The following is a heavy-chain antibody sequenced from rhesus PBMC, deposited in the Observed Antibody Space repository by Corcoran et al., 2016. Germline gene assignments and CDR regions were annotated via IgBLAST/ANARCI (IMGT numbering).Heavy chain of an antibody. CDR1: GFTFDDYA. V-gene: IGHV3-134*01. J-gene: IGHJ4*01. Sequence: EVQLVESGGALAQPGGSLRLSCAASGFTFDDYAMSWVRQAPGKGLEWVSRFSGNSGTIYYADSVKGRFTISRDNAKNSLFLQMDRLRAEDTAVYYCTRDSGSYYYEDGFDYWGQGVLVTVSS. CDR3: TRDSGSYYYEDGFDY. D-gene: IGHD3-16*01. CDR2: FSGNSGTI.